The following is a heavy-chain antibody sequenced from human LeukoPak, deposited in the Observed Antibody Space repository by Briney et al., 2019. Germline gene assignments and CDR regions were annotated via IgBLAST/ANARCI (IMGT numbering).Heavy chain of an antibody. CDR3: ARGRGMIVVAAGFFDY. CDR1: GGSISSYY. J-gene: IGHJ4*02. CDR2: IYYSGST. D-gene: IGHD3-22*01. Sequence: PSETLSLTCTVSGGSISSYYWSWIRQPPGKGLEWIGYIYYSGSTSYNPSLKSRVTISVDTSKNQFSLKLSSVTAADTAVYYCARGRGMIVVAAGFFDYWGQGTLVTVSS. V-gene: IGHV4-59*01.